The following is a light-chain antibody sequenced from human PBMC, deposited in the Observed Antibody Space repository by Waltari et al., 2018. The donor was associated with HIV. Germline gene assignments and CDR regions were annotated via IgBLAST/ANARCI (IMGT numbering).Light chain of an antibody. CDR2: RNN. CDR3: AAWTDSLRGVV. Sequence: QSVLTQPPSASGTPGQRVTISCSGSSSNIGSFYVYWYQQLPGSAPKLLIDRNNQRPSGVPDRFSGSKSGTSASLAISGLRSEDEADYYCAAWTDSLRGVVFGGGTKLSVL. J-gene: IGLJ2*01. CDR1: SSNIGSFY. V-gene: IGLV1-47*01.